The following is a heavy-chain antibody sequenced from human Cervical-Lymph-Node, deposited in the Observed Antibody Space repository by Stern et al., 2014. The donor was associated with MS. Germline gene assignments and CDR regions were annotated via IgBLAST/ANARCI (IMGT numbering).Heavy chain of an antibody. CDR3: ARGGGLVGYFDY. CDR2: ITPVFATT. D-gene: IGHD1-26*01. J-gene: IGHJ4*02. CDR1: GDTFSSYA. Sequence: QVQLVQSGAEVKKPGASVKVSCKASGDTFSSYAIHWVRQGPGQGLEWMGGITPVFATTNYAQKFHGIVTITADKSTNTAYMELMTLRSEDTAVYYCARGGGLVGYFDYWGQGTLVSVSS. V-gene: IGHV1-69*06.